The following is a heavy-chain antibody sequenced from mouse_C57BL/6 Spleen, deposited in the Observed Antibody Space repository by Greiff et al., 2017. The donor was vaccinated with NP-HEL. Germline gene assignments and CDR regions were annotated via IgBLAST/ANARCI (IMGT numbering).Heavy chain of an antibody. Sequence: EVQGVESGGGLVKPGGSLKLSCAASGFTFSSYAMSWVRQTPEKRLEWVATISDGGSYTYYPDNVKGRFTISRDNAKNNLYLQMSHLKSEDTAMYYCAREDTTVVAPFDYWGQGTTLTVSS. D-gene: IGHD1-1*01. J-gene: IGHJ2*01. CDR2: ISDGGSYT. CDR3: AREDTTVVAPFDY. V-gene: IGHV5-4*01. CDR1: GFTFSSYA.